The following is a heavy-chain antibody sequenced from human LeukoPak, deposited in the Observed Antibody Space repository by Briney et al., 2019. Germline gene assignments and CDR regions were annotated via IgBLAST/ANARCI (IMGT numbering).Heavy chain of an antibody. CDR1: GFTFSSYA. D-gene: IGHD3-10*01. J-gene: IGHJ4*02. V-gene: IGHV3-23*01. CDR3: AKGQVYMARGGYIDY. CDR2: ISGRGGST. Sequence: PGGSLRLSCAASGFTFSSYAMSWVRQAPGKGLEWVSAISGRGGSTYYADSVKGRFTISRDNSKNTLYLQMNSLRAEDTAVYYCAKGQVYMARGGYIDYWGQGTLVTVSS.